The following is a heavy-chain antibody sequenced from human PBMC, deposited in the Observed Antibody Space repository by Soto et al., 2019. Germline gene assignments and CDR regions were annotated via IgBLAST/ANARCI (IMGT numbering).Heavy chain of an antibody. Sequence: GASVKVSCKASGYTFTGYYMHWVRQAPGQGLEWMGWISAYNGNTNYAQKLQGRVTMTTDTSTSTAYMELRSLRSDDTAVYYCARLTSYCGGDCYSGYYYYYGMDVWGQGTTVTVSS. V-gene: IGHV1-18*04. CDR3: ARLTSYCGGDCYSGYYYYYGMDV. D-gene: IGHD2-21*02. CDR2: ISAYNGNT. J-gene: IGHJ6*02. CDR1: GYTFTGYY.